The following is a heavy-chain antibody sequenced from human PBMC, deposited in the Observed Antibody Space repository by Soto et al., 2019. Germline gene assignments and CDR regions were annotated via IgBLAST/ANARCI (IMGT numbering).Heavy chain of an antibody. CDR1: GGSISSSSYY. Sequence: SETLSLTCTVSGGSISSSSYYWGWIRQPPGKGLEWIGSIYYSGSTYYNPSLKSRVTISVDTSKNQFSLKLSSVTAADTAVYYCARLGGFYGDYRSTYYYGMDVWGQGTTVTVSS. CDR2: IYYSGST. V-gene: IGHV4-39*01. D-gene: IGHD4-17*01. J-gene: IGHJ6*02. CDR3: ARLGGFYGDYRSTYYYGMDV.